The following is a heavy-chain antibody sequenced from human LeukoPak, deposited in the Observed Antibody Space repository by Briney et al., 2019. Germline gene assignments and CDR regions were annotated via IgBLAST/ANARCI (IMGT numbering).Heavy chain of an antibody. J-gene: IGHJ4*02. CDR2: IYYSGST. D-gene: IGHD4-23*01. CDR1: GGSLSTYY. V-gene: IGHV4-59*08. Sequence: SETLSLTCTVSGGSLSTYYWSWIRQPPGKGLEWIGYIYYSGSTNYNPSLKSRVTISVDTPKNQFSLKLSSVTAADTAVYYCARVSVVTADFDYWGQGTLVTVSS. CDR3: ARVSVVTADFDY.